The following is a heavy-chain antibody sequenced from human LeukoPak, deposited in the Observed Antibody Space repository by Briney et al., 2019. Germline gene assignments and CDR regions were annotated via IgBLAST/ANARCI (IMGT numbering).Heavy chain of an antibody. CDR3: ARGCSGGSCFGDFDY. V-gene: IGHV3-48*02. J-gene: IGHJ4*02. D-gene: IGHD2-15*01. Sequence: GGSLRLSCAASGFTFSSYGMNWVRQAPGKGLEWISYISSRSSTIYYADSVKGRFTISRDNAKNSLFLQMNSLRDEDTAVYYCARGCSGGSCFGDFDYWGRGTLGTVSS. CDR2: ISSRSSTI. CDR1: GFTFSSYG.